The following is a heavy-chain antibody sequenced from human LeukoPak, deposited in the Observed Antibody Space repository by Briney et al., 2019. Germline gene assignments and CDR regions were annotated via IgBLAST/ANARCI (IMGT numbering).Heavy chain of an antibody. CDR1: GFSLSTSGVG. V-gene: IGHV2-5*02. CDR2: IYWDDDK. CDR3: ARTPDPYYFDY. J-gene: IGHJ4*02. Sequence: SGPTLVKPTQTLTLTCTFSGFSLSTSGVGVGWIRQPPGKALEWLALIYWDDDKRYSPSLKSRLTITKDTSKNQVALTMTNMDPVDTATYYCARTPDPYYFDYWGQGTLVTVSS.